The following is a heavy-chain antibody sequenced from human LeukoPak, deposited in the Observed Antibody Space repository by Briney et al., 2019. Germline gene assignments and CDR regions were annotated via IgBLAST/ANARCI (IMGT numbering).Heavy chain of an antibody. Sequence: PGRSLRLSCAASGFTFSSYAMHWVRQAPGKGLEWVAVISYDGSNKYYADSVKGRFTISRDNAKNSLYLQMNSLRAEDTAVYYCARDSGGYSYGLDYWGQGTLVTVSS. V-gene: IGHV3-30*04. CDR1: GFTFSSYA. J-gene: IGHJ4*02. CDR3: ARDSGGYSYGLDY. D-gene: IGHD5-18*01. CDR2: ISYDGSNK.